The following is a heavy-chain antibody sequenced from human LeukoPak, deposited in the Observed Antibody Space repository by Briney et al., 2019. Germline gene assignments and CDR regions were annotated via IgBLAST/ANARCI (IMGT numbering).Heavy chain of an antibody. CDR1: GFTVSSNY. Sequence: GGSLRLFCAASGFTVSSNYMSWVRQAPGKGLEWVSVIYSGGSTYYADSVKGRFTISRDNSKNTLYLQMNSLRAEDTAVYYCARDVNWNDDFGWFDPWGQGTLVTVSS. CDR2: IYSGGST. CDR3: ARDVNWNDDFGWFDP. V-gene: IGHV3-53*01. D-gene: IGHD1-20*01. J-gene: IGHJ5*02.